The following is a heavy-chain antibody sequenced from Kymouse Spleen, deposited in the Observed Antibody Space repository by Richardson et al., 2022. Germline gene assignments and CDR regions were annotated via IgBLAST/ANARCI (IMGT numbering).Heavy chain of an antibody. J-gene: IGHJ3*02. CDR2: IWYDGSNK. CDR3: ASITGTPDAFDI. CDR1: GFTFSSYG. Sequence: QVQLVESGGGVVQPGRSLRLSCAASGFTFSSYGMHWVRQAPGKGLEWVAVIWYDGSNKYYADSVKGRFTISRDNSKNTLYLQMNSLRAEDTAVYYCASITGTPDAFDIWGQGTMVTVSS. D-gene: IGHD1-20*01. V-gene: IGHV3-33*01.